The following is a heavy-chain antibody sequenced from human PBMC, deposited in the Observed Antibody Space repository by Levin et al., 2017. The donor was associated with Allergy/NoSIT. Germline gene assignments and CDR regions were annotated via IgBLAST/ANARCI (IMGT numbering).Heavy chain of an antibody. CDR3: ARGSRAAVAGPLGYFDY. CDR2: IIPIFGTA. J-gene: IGHJ4*02. Sequence: KISCKASGGTFSSYAISWVRQAPGQGLEWMGGIIPIFGTANYAQKFQGRVTITADKSTSTAYMELSSLRSEDTAVYYCARGSRAAVAGPLGYFDYWGQGTLVTVSS. CDR1: GGTFSSYA. D-gene: IGHD6-19*01. V-gene: IGHV1-69*06.